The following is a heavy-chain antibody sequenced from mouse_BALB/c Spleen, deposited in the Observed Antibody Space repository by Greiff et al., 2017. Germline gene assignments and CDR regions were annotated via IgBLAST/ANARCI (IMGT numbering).Heavy chain of an antibody. CDR2: IWSGGST. J-gene: IGHJ3*01. V-gene: IGHV2-2*02. CDR1: GFSLTSSG. Sequence: QVQLQQSGPGLVQPSQSLSITCTVSGFSLTSSGVHWVRQSPGKGLAWLGVIWSGGSTDYNAAFISRLSISKDNSKCQVFFKMNSLQANDTAIYYCARNWGLFWDGNPAWFAYWGQGTLVTVSA. CDR3: ARNWGLFWDGNPAWFAY. D-gene: IGHD2-1*01.